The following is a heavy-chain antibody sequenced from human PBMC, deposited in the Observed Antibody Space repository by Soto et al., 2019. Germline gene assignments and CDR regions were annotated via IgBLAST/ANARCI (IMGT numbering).Heavy chain of an antibody. D-gene: IGHD5-18*01. V-gene: IGHV4-59*01. CDR2: INYTGST. CDR1: AGSFSSDY. CDR3: ARGSRYSYGYDVHYYYYMDV. Sequence: SETLSLTCALSAGSFSSDYWRWIRRPPGKGLEWIGYINYTGSTNYNPSLKSRVTISVDTSKNQCSLKLSSVTAADTAVYYCARGSRYSYGYDVHYYYYMDVWGKGTTVTVSS. J-gene: IGHJ6*03.